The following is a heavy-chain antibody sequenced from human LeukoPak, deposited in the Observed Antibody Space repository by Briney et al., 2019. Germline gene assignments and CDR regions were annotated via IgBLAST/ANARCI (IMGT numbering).Heavy chain of an antibody. CDR3: AKDQHGYDKPIDY. J-gene: IGHJ4*02. D-gene: IGHD5-12*01. V-gene: IGHV3-23*01. Sequence: GGSLRLSCAASGFTFNIFAMNWVRQASGRGLEWVSTISGSGISTYYADSVKGRFTISRDNSKNTLYLQMNSLRAEDTAVYFCAKDQHGYDKPIDYWGQGTLVTVSS. CDR1: GFTFNIFA. CDR2: ISGSGIST.